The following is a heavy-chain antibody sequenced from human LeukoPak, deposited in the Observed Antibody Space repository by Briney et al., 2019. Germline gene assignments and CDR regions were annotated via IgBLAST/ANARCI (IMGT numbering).Heavy chain of an antibody. J-gene: IGHJ3*02. Sequence: PSETLSLTCAVYGGSFSGYYWSWIRQPPGKGLEWIGEINHSGSTNYNPSLKSRVTISVDTSKNQFSLKLSSVTAADTAVYYCARAYCGGDCYPETIDAFDIWGQGTMVTVPS. CDR3: ARAYCGGDCYPETIDAFDI. V-gene: IGHV4-34*01. D-gene: IGHD2-21*02. CDR2: INHSGST. CDR1: GGSFSGYY.